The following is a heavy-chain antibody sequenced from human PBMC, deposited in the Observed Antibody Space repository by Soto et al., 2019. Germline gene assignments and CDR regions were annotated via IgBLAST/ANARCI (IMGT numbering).Heavy chain of an antibody. V-gene: IGHV4-59*01. Sequence: PSETLSLTCTVSGGSISIYYGGWIRQPQRKGLEWIVYIYYSGSTNYNPSLKRRVTISVDTSKNQFSLKLSSVTAADTAVYYCARTMTTVSQWFGDTLEGPNFDYWGQGTLVTVSS. CDR2: IYYSGST. D-gene: IGHD3-10*01. CDR1: GGSISIYY. CDR3: ARTMTTVSQWFGDTLEGPNFDY. J-gene: IGHJ4*02.